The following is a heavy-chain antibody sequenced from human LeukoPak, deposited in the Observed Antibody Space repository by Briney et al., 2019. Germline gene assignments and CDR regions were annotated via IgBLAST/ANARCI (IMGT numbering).Heavy chain of an antibody. Sequence: GGSLRLSCGASGFXVSSNYISWVRQAPGKGLEWVSVIYSGGTTYYADSVKGRFIISRDNSKNTLHLQMNSLRAEDTAVYYCARDQYSYAHAAHWGQGTLVTVSS. CDR3: ARDQYSYAHAAH. CDR2: IYSGGTT. J-gene: IGHJ4*02. D-gene: IGHD5-18*01. V-gene: IGHV3-66*01. CDR1: GFXVSSNY.